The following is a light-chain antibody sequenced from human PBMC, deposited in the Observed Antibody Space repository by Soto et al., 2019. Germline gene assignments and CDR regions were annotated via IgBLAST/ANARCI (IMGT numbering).Light chain of an antibody. V-gene: IGKV1-5*01. CDR3: QQYYSFPPT. CDR1: QSTSGS. J-gene: IGKJ4*01. Sequence: DIHLTQSPSTLSASVVDIVTITCRASQSTSGSLAWYQQKPGKAPELLIYAASTLQSGVPSRFSGSGSGTDFTLTISCLQSEDFATYYCQQYYSFPPTFGGGTKVDI. CDR2: AAS.